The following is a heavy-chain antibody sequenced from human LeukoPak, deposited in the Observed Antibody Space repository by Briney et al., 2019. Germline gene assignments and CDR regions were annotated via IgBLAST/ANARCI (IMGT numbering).Heavy chain of an antibody. V-gene: IGHV4-30-2*01. Sequence: SQTLSLTCTVSGGSISSGGYYWSWIRQPPGKGLEWIGYIYHSGSTYYNPSLKSRVTISVDRSKNQFSLKLSSVTAADTAVYYCARGDSGYDYGVDYWGQGTLVTVSS. CDR3: ARGDSGYDYGVDY. CDR1: GGSISSGGYY. CDR2: IYHSGST. D-gene: IGHD5-12*01. J-gene: IGHJ4*02.